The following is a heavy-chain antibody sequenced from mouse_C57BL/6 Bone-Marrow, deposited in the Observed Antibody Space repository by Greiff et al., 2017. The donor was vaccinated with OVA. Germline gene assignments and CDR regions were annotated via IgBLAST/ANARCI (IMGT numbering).Heavy chain of an antibody. CDR3: ASSYYYGSSYSFAY. V-gene: IGHV2-6*03. J-gene: IGHJ3*01. D-gene: IGHD1-1*01. Sequence: VQLQQSGPGLVAPSQSLSITCTVSGFSLTSYGVHWVRQPPGKGLEWLVVIWSDGSTTYNSALKSRLSISKDNSKSQVFLKMNSLQTDDTAMYYCASSYYYGSSYSFAYWGQGTLVTVSA. CDR2: IWSDGST. CDR1: GFSLTSYG.